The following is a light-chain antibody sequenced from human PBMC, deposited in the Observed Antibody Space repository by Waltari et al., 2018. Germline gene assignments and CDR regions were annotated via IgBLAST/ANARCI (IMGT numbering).Light chain of an antibody. J-gene: IGKJ1*01. CDR3: QQYGSSPPAT. CDR1: QSVSSSY. Sequence: EIVLTQSPGTLSLSPGERATHSCRASQSVSSSYLAWYQQKPGQAPRLLIYGASSRATGIPDRFSGSGSGTDFTLTISRLEPEDFAVYYCQQYGSSPPATFGQGTKVEIK. V-gene: IGKV3-20*01. CDR2: GAS.